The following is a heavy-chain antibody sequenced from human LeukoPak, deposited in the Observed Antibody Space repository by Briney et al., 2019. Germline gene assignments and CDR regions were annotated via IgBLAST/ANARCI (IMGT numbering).Heavy chain of an antibody. J-gene: IGHJ4*02. Sequence: GGSLRLSCAASGFTFSSYSMNWVRQAPGKGLEWVSAISGSGGSTYYADSVKGRFTISRDNSKNTLYLQMNSLRAEDTAVYYCAKGLKNYYDSSGYLTMGYWGQGTLVTVSA. CDR2: ISGSGGST. D-gene: IGHD3-22*01. V-gene: IGHV3-23*01. CDR1: GFTFSSYS. CDR3: AKGLKNYYDSSGYLTMGY.